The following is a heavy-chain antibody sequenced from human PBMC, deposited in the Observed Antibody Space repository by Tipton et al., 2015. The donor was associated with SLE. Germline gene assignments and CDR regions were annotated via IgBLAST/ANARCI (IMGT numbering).Heavy chain of an antibody. V-gene: IGHV4-34*01. CDR3: ARAPGQLWPWDY. CDR1: GGSFSGYY. J-gene: IGHJ4*02. D-gene: IGHD5-18*01. CDR2: INHSGST. Sequence: TPSLTCAVYGGSFSGYYWSWIRQPPGKGLEWIGEINHSGSTNYNPSLKSRVTISVDTSKNQFSLKVSSVTAADTAVYYCARAPGQLWPWDYWGQGTLVTVSS.